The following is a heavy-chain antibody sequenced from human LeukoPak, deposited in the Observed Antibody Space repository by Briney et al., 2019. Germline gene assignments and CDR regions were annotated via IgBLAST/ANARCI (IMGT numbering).Heavy chain of an antibody. Sequence: PSETLSLTCAVYGGSFSGYYWSWIRQPPGKGLEWIGEINHSGSTNYNPSLKSRATTSIDMSKNQFSLKLTSMTAADTAVYYCAGYGSGSYYKAFDFWGQGILVTVSS. V-gene: IGHV4-34*01. CDR1: GGSFSGYY. J-gene: IGHJ4*02. D-gene: IGHD3-10*01. CDR3: AGYGSGSYYKAFDF. CDR2: INHSGST.